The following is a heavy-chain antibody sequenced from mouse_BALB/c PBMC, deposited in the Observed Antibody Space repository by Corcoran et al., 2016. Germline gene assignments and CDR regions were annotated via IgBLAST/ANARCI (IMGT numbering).Heavy chain of an antibody. V-gene: IGHV9-1*02. CDR2: INAYTGEP. CDR3: ASEPYALDY. J-gene: IGHJ4*01. Sequence: QIQLVQSGPELMKTGEPVQISCKASGYTFTNYGMNWVKQAPGKGLKWMGWINAYTGEPTYADDFKGRFAFSLESSASTAYLPINNLKNEDMSTYFCASEPYALDYWGQGTSVTVSS. CDR1: GYTFTNYG.